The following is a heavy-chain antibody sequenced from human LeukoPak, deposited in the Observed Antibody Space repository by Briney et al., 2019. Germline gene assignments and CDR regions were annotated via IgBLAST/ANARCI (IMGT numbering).Heavy chain of an antibody. CDR1: GFTFSSYS. CDR3: TDGMITGAFDI. D-gene: IGHD3-16*01. J-gene: IGHJ3*02. CDR2: ISSSSSYI. Sequence: GGSLRLSCAASGFTFSSYSMNWVRQAPGKGLEWVPSISSSSSYIYYADSVKGRFTISRDNAKNSLYLQMNSLRAEDTAVYYCTDGMITGAFDIWGQGTMVTVSS. V-gene: IGHV3-21*01.